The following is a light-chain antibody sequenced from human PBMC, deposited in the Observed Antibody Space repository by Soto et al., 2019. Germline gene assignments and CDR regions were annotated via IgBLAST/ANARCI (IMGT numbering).Light chain of an antibody. CDR3: QQRSDWPRT. CDR1: QSVNSF. CDR2: DAS. V-gene: IGKV3-11*01. J-gene: IGKJ2*02. Sequence: EIVLTQSPASLSLSPGERATLSCRASQSVNSFLVWYQQKPGQAPRLLIYDASNRATGIPARFSGSGSGTDFTLTISSIEPEDFATYYCQQRSDWPRTFGQGTKLEIK.